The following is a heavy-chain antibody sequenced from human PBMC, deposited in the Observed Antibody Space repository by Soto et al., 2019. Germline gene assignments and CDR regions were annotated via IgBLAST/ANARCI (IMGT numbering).Heavy chain of an antibody. D-gene: IGHD1-7*01. J-gene: IGHJ3*01. CDR2: ISGDGSST. V-gene: IGHV3-74*01. CDR1: EFTFRSYW. Sequence: EVQLVDSGGGLVQPGGSLRLSCAASEFTFRSYWMHWVRQSPGKGLVWVSRISGDGSSTNYADSVKGRFTICRDNAKNTVYLQIDSLRAEDTAVYYCARSLPGTYGAFDLWGQGTMVTVSS. CDR3: ARSLPGTYGAFDL.